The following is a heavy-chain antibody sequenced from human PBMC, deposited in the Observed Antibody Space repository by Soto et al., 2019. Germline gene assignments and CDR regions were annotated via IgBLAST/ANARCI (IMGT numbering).Heavy chain of an antibody. Sequence: EVQLVESGGGLVQPGGSLRLSCAVSGFSFSDHYMDWVRQAPGKGLEWVGRARNKARSYSIEYAASVKGRFTISRDDSKNSVYLQMNSLETEDTAVYYCAGVRWGDVDYWGQGTLVTVSS. D-gene: IGHD3-16*01. J-gene: IGHJ4*02. CDR1: GFSFSDHY. CDR3: AGVRWGDVDY. V-gene: IGHV3-72*01. CDR2: ARNKARSYSI.